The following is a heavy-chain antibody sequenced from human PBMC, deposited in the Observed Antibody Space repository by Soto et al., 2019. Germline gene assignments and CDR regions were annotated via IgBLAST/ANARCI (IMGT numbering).Heavy chain of an antibody. D-gene: IGHD5-18*01. J-gene: IGHJ6*02. Sequence: ASVEVSCKASGYTFTSYGMSWVRQAPGEGLEWMGWISAYNGNTNYAQKLQGRVTMTTDTSTSTAYMELRSLRSDDTAVYYCASKAQYSYGPNYYYYGMDVWGQGTTVTVSS. CDR1: GYTFTSYG. CDR2: ISAYNGNT. CDR3: ASKAQYSYGPNYYYYGMDV. V-gene: IGHV1-18*01.